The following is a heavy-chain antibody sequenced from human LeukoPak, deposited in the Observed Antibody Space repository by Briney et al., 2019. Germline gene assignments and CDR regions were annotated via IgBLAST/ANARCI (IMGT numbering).Heavy chain of an antibody. J-gene: IGHJ4*02. V-gene: IGHV3-7*04. CDR2: IKQDGSEK. Sequence: GGSLRLSCAASGFTFSSYWMSWVRQAPGKGLEWVANIKQDGSEKYYVDSVKGRFTISRDNAKNSPYLQMDSLRAEDTAVYYCARDLYYDSSGPTDYWGRGTLVTVS. CDR1: GFTFSSYW. CDR3: ARDLYYDSSGPTDY. D-gene: IGHD3-22*01.